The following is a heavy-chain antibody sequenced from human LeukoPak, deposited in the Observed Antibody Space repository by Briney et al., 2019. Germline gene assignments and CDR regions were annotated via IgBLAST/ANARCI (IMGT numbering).Heavy chain of an antibody. CDR3: STDDPRWPH. D-gene: IGHD4-23*01. V-gene: IGHV3-15*01. CDR1: GLTFANAW. Sequence: GGSLRLSCAASGLTFANAWMKGLPQAPGKGLEGVGRIRSKSAGGTADYATPVKGRFSISRDDSQNTVFLQMNSLKTEDTAIYFCSTDDPRWPHWGQGTLVTVSS. CDR2: IRSKSAGGTA. J-gene: IGHJ4*02.